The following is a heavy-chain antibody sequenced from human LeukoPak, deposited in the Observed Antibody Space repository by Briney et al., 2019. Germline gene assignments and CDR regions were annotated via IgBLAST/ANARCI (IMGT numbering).Heavy chain of an antibody. J-gene: IGHJ4*02. V-gene: IGHV1-2*02. CDR2: INPDSGGT. CDR1: GYTFTGYY. D-gene: IGHD2-21*02. CDR3: AREVFGCGDCYPYYFDY. Sequence: GASVKVSCKASGYTFTGYYMHWVRQAPGQGLEWMGWINPDSGGTNYAQKFQGRVTMTRDTSISTAYMELSRLRSDDTAVYYCAREVFGCGDCYPYYFDYWGQGTLVTVSS.